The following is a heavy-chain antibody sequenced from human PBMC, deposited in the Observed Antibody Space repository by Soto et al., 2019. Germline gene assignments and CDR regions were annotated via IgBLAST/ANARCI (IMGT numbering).Heavy chain of an antibody. Sequence: PGGSLRLSCAASGFTFNNYAMSWVRQAPGKGLEWVSSISGSGGDTYYADSVKGRFTFSRDNSKNTLYLQMNSLRAEDTAVYYCAKFGMATTKRSPPYYIDYWGQGALVTVS. D-gene: IGHD1-1*01. V-gene: IGHV3-23*01. CDR1: GFTFNNYA. CDR2: ISGSGGDT. CDR3: AKFGMATTKRSPPYYIDY. J-gene: IGHJ4*02.